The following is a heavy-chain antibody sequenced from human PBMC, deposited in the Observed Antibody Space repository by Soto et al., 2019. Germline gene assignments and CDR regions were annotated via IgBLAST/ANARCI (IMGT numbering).Heavy chain of an antibody. J-gene: IGHJ6*03. CDR3: SRQASDFWSGKPQYYMDV. CDR2: IRSKGNNYAT. D-gene: IGHD3-3*01. CDR1: GFTFSGSA. Sequence: EVQLVESGGGLVQPGGSLKLSCAASGFTFSGSAMHWVRQASGKGLEWVGRIRSKGNNYATAYDASLKGRFTISRDDSKNTAYLQMNSLNTEDTAVYYCSRQASDFWSGKPQYYMDVWGKGTTVIVSS. V-gene: IGHV3-73*01.